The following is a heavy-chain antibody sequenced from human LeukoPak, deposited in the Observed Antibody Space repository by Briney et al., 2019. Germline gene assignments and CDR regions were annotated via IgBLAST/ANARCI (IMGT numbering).Heavy chain of an antibody. J-gene: IGHJ6*03. CDR1: GFTFSSYS. CDR2: ISSSSGTI. V-gene: IGHV3-48*04. CDR3: ARSPGRVHMDV. Sequence: GGSLRLSCAASGFTFSSYSMNWVRQAPGKGLEWVSYISSSSGTIYYADSVKGRFTISRDNAKNSLYLQMNSLRAEDTAVYYCARSPGRVHMDVWGKGTTVTVSS.